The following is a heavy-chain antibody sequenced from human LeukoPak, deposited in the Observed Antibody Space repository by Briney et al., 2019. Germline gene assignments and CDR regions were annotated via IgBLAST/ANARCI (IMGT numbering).Heavy chain of an antibody. CDR3: ARGRSRDGYNYYWYFDL. CDR1: GGTFSSYA. CDR2: IIPILGIA. Sequence: SVKVSCKASGGTFSSYAISWVRQAPGQGLEWMGRIIPILGIANYARKFQGRVTITADKSTSTAYMELSSLRSEDTAVYYCARGRSRDGYNYYWYFDLWGRGTLVTVSS. V-gene: IGHV1-69*04. J-gene: IGHJ2*01. D-gene: IGHD5-24*01.